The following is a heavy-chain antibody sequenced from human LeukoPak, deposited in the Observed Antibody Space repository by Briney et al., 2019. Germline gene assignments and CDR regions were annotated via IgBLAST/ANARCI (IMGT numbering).Heavy chain of an antibody. Sequence: PGGSLRLSCAASGFTLSTYSMSWVRQAPGKGLEWVSTITAGGGNKDYADSVKGRFTISRDNSKNTVYLQMNSLRAEDTAVYFCAKRGVVIRVILVGFHKEAYYFDSWGQGALVTVSS. J-gene: IGHJ4*02. V-gene: IGHV3-23*01. CDR3: AKRGVVIRVILVGFHKEAYYFDS. CDR1: GFTLSTYS. D-gene: IGHD3-22*01. CDR2: ITAGGGNK.